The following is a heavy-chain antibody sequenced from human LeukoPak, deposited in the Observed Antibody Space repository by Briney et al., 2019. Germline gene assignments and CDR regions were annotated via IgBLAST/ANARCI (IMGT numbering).Heavy chain of an antibody. D-gene: IGHD3-3*01. Sequence: ASVKVSCKASGYTFTGYYMHWVRQAPGQGLEWMGWINPSDGGTDFAQKFQGRVTMTRDTSISTGYMELSRLRSDDTAVYYCARDLEFWSGSYFYYMDVWGKGTTVTVSS. V-gene: IGHV1-2*02. CDR1: GYTFTGYY. CDR2: INPSDGGT. CDR3: ARDLEFWSGSYFYYMDV. J-gene: IGHJ6*03.